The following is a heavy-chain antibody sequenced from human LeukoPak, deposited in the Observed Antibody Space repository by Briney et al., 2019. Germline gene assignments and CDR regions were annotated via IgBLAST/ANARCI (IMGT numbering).Heavy chain of an antibody. CDR3: ARWYYYDSSGLDI. V-gene: IGHV3-20*04. CDR1: GFTFDDYG. D-gene: IGHD3-22*01. Sequence: SGGSLRLSRAASGFTFDDYGMSWVRHAPGKGLEWVSGINWNGGSTGYADSVKGRFTISRDNAKNSLYLQMNSLRAEDTALYYCARWYYYDSSGLDIWGQGTMVTVSS. CDR2: INWNGGST. J-gene: IGHJ3*02.